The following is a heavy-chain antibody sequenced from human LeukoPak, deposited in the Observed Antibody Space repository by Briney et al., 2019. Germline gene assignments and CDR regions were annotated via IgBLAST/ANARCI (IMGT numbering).Heavy chain of an antibody. CDR3: ARDGVYGSGVINYYYYYYMDV. D-gene: IGHD3-10*01. Sequence: PGRSLRLSCAASGFTFSSYAMHWVRQAPGKGLEWVAVISYDGSNKYYADSVEGRFTISRDNSKNTLYLQMNSLRAEDTAVYYCARDGVYGSGVINYYYYYYMDVWGKGTTVTVSS. CDR1: GFTFSSYA. J-gene: IGHJ6*03. CDR2: ISYDGSNK. V-gene: IGHV3-30*04.